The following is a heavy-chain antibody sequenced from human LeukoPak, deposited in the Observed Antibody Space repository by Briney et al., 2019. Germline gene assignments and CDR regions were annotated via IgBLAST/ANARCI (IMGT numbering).Heavy chain of an antibody. Sequence: PGGSLRLSCAASGFTFSSYAMHWVRQAPGKGLEYVSGISSNGITYYANSVKGRFTIFRDNSKNMVYLQMGSLRVEDMAVYYCARDEGPMDVWGKGTTVTISS. CDR1: GFTFSSYA. CDR2: ISSNGIT. V-gene: IGHV3-64*01. J-gene: IGHJ6*04. CDR3: ARDEGPMDV.